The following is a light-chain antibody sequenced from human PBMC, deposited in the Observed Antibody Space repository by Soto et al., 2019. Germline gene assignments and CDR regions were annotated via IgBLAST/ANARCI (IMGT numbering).Light chain of an antibody. J-gene: IGKJ1*01. CDR2: GAS. CDR1: QSVSDS. CDR3: QQYKYWPRT. V-gene: IGKV3-15*01. Sequence: EILMTQSPATLSVSPGERATLSCRASQSVSDSLAWYQQTPGQAPRLVIYGASTRATDIPARFSGSGSGTEFTLTISSLQSEDFAVYYCQQYKYWPRTFGQGIKVDIK.